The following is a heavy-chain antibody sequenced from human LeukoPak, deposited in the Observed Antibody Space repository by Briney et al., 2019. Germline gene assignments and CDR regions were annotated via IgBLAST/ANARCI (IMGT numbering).Heavy chain of an antibody. CDR3: ARETDGDYRYYYGMDV. V-gene: IGHV4-34*01. Sequence: KASETLSLTCAVYGGSFSGYYWSWIRQPPGKGLEWIGEINHSGSTNYNPSLKSRVTISVDTSKNQFSLKLSSVTAADTAVYYCARETDGDYRYYYGMDVWGQGTTVTVSS. D-gene: IGHD4-17*01. CDR2: INHSGST. CDR1: GGSFSGYY. J-gene: IGHJ6*02.